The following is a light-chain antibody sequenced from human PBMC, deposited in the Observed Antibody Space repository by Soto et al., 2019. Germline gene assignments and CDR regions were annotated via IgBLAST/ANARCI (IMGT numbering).Light chain of an antibody. Sequence: VLSQSPATLSLSTGERATLSCRASQSVSSYLAWYQQKSGQAPRLLIYGASSRATGIPDRFSGSGSGTDFTLTISRLEPEDFALFYCQYHGSSPITFGQGTRL. V-gene: IGKV3-20*01. CDR2: GAS. CDR1: QSVSSY. CDR3: QYHGSSPIT. J-gene: IGKJ5*01.